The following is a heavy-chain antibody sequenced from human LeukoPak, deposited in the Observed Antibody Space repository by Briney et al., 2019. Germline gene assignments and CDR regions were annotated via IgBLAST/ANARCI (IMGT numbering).Heavy chain of an antibody. J-gene: IGHJ4*02. D-gene: IGHD2/OR15-2a*01. CDR3: AREVPETFNFDY. V-gene: IGHV1-46*01. CDR2: IKPSAKST. Sequence: ASVKVSCKASGYTFTRYYMHRVRQAPGQGLEWTGVIKPSAKSTLYAQKFQGRVTVTSHMSTSTVYVELSSLRSEDTAVYYCAREVPETFNFDYWGQGTLVTVSS. CDR1: GYTFTRYY.